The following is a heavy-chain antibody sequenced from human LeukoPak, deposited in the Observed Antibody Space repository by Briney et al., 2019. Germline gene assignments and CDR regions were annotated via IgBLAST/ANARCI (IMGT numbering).Heavy chain of an antibody. CDR1: GASFNSSTYY. J-gene: IGHJ4*02. V-gene: IGHV4-39*01. CDR2: IYYGGGT. CDR3: ARHAGGIAAAGTRPFDY. Sequence: TSETLSLTCTVSGASFNSSTYYWGWIRQPPGKGLEWIGSIYYGGGTYYNPSLKSRVTMSVDTSKKQFSLKLSSVTAADTAVYYCARHAGGIAAAGTRPFDYWGQGTLVTVSS. D-gene: IGHD6-13*01.